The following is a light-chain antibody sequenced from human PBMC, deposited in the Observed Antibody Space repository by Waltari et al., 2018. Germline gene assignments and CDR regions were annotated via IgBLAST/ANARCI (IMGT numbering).Light chain of an antibody. J-gene: IGKJ1*01. CDR1: LSVSTW. Sequence: VGDRVTITCRASLSVSTWLAWYQQKPGKAPKLLISEASNLESGVPSRFRGSGSGTEFTLTISSLQPDDFATYFCQQYNSFSRTFGQGTKVEIK. CDR2: EAS. CDR3: QQYNSFSRT. V-gene: IGKV1-5*03.